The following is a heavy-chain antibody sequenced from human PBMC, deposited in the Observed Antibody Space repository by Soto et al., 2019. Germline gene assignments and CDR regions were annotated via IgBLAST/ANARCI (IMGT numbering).Heavy chain of an antibody. Sequence: GGSLRLSCSASGFTFSSYPLHWVRQAPGKGLEYVSTISRDGRNTYFADSVKGRFTISRDNSENSLHLHMSSLRVEDTAVYYCAKGGDYGDYGIYMDVWGKGTTVTVSS. CDR1: GFTFSSYP. J-gene: IGHJ6*03. V-gene: IGHV3-64D*08. CDR3: AKGGDYGDYGIYMDV. D-gene: IGHD4-17*01. CDR2: ISRDGRNT.